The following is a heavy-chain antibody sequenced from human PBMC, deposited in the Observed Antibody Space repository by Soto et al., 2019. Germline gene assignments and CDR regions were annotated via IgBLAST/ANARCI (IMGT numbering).Heavy chain of an antibody. D-gene: IGHD5-12*01. CDR3: ARVGNGYGSGHYYYYYGMDV. CDR2: IWYDGSNK. V-gene: IGHV3-33*01. Sequence: GGSLRLSCAASGFTFSSYGMHWVRQAPGKGLEWVAVIWYDGSNKYYADSVKGRFTISRDNSKNTLYLQMNSLRAEDTAVYYCARVGNGYGSGHYYYYYGMDVWGQGTTVTVSS. CDR1: GFTFSSYG. J-gene: IGHJ6*02.